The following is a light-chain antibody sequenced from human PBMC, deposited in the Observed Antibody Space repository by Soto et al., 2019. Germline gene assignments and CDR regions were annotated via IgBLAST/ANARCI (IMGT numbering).Light chain of an antibody. CDR1: QGISSY. CDR3: QQYSSYLT. CDR2: AAS. Sequence: IHLTQSPSSLSASVLYRVTITFRASQGISSYLAWYQQKPGKAPKLLIYAASTLQSGVPSRFSGSGSGTEFTLTISSLQPDDFATYYCQQYSSYLTFGQGTKVDIK. J-gene: IGKJ1*01. V-gene: IGKV1-9*01.